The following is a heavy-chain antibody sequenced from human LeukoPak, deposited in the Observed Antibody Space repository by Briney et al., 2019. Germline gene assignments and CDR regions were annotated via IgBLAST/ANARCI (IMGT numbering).Heavy chain of an antibody. J-gene: IGHJ6*02. CDR1: GVSISSNNW. Sequence: SETLSLTCAVSGVSISSNNWWSWVRQPPGKGLEWIGEIYHSGSTNYNPSLTSRVTISVDKSKNQFSLKMTSMTAADTAVYYCARPTMVRGGGMDVWGQGTTVTVSS. D-gene: IGHD3-10*01. V-gene: IGHV4-4*02. CDR3: ARPTMVRGGGMDV. CDR2: IYHSGST.